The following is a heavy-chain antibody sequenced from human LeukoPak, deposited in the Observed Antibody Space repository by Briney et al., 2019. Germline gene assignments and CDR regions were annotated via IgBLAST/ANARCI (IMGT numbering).Heavy chain of an antibody. CDR2: INPSGGST. J-gene: IGHJ6*02. D-gene: IGHD3-10*01. CDR3: ARDRVGDTYGYYYGMDV. CDR1: GYTFTSYY. V-gene: IGHV1-46*01. Sequence: ASVKVSCKASGYTFTSYYMHCVRQAPGQGPEWMGIINPSGGSTRYAQKFQGRVTMTTDTSTSTVYMELSSLRSEDTAVYYCARDRVGDTYGYYYGMDVWGQGTTVTVS.